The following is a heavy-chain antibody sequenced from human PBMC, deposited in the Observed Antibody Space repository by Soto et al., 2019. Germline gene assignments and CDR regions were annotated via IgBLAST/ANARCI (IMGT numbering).Heavy chain of an antibody. D-gene: IGHD6-25*01. Sequence: SDTLSLTCTVSGGSISSYYWICILQPPGKGLDWIGYIYYSGSTNYNPSLKSLVTISVDTSKNQFSLKLSSVTAADTAVYYCARFPPATNYFDYWGQGTLVTVSS. V-gene: IGHV4-59*01. CDR1: GGSISSYY. CDR3: ARFPPATNYFDY. CDR2: IYYSGST. J-gene: IGHJ4*02.